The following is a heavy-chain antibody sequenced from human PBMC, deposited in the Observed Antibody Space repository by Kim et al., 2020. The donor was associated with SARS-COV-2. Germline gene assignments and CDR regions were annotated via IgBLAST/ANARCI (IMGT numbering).Heavy chain of an antibody. Sequence: DTRYSPSFQGQVIISVDKSISTAYVQWSSLRASDAAMYYCARRLGDRFDCWGRGTLVTVSS. CDR3: ARRLGDRFDC. V-gene: IGHV5-51*01. J-gene: IGHJ4*02. CDR2: DT.